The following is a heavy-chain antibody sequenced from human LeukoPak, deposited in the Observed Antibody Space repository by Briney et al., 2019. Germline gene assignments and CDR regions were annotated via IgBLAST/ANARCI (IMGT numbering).Heavy chain of an antibody. V-gene: IGHV1-8*01. J-gene: IGHJ4*02. CDR2: MNPNSGNT. CDR3: ARGDYGDHPPLVDY. CDR1: GYTCTSYD. D-gene: IGHD4-17*01. Sequence: ASVKVSCKASGYTCTSYDINWVRQATGQGLEWLGWMNPNSGNTGYAQKFQGRVTMTRNTSISTAYMELSSLRSEDTAVYYCARGDYGDHPPLVDYWGQGTLVTVSS.